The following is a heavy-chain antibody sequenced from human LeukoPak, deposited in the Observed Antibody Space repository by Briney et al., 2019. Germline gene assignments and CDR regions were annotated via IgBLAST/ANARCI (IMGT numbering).Heavy chain of an antibody. D-gene: IGHD4-23*01. Sequence: GASVKVSCKASGYTFTSYYMHWVRQAPGQGLEWMGGIIPIFGTANYAQKFQGRVTITADKSTSTAYMELSSLRSEDTAVYYCARTVVTPPYYYYMDVWGKGTTVTVSS. V-gene: IGHV1-69*06. CDR3: ARTVVTPPYYYYMDV. J-gene: IGHJ6*03. CDR1: GYTFTSYY. CDR2: IIPIFGTA.